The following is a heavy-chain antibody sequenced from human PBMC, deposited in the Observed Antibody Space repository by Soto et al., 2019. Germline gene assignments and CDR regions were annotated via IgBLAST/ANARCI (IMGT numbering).Heavy chain of an antibody. CDR3: AKEDHGDGPFDY. CDR1: GFTFSSYG. CDR2: ISYDGSNK. J-gene: IGHJ4*02. D-gene: IGHD4-17*01. V-gene: IGHV3-30*18. Sequence: GGSLRLSCAASGFTFSSYGMHWVRQAPGKGLEWVAVISYDGSNKYYADSVKGRFTISRDNSKNTLYLQMNSLRAEDTAVYYCAKEDHGDGPFDYWGQGTLVTV.